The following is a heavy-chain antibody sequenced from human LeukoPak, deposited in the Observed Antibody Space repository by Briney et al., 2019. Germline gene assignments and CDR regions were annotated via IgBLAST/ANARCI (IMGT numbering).Heavy chain of an antibody. J-gene: IGHJ6*03. Sequence: SETLSLTCTISGGSISSYYWSWLRQPPGKGLEWIGYIYYSGSTNYNPSLKSRVTISVDTSKNQFSLKLSSVTAADTAVYYCARAIPGYYYYYYMDVWGKGTTVTVSS. CDR3: ARAIPGYYYYYYMDV. V-gene: IGHV4-59*01. D-gene: IGHD3-10*01. CDR1: GGSISSYY. CDR2: IYYSGST.